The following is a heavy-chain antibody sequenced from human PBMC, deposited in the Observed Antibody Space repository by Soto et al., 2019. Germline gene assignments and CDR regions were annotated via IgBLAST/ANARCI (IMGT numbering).Heavy chain of an antibody. CDR1: GDSITGDNW. V-gene: IGHV4-4*02. J-gene: IGHJ6*02. CDR2: IHHSGAT. CDR3: ATQGFYRMGV. Sequence: QVQLQESGPGLVQPSGTLSLTCAVSGDSITGDNWWSWVRQPPGKGLEWIGEIHHSGATNYNPSLKSRVTISVDMSKNQFSLKLNSVTAADTAMFYCATQGFYRMGVWGRGTTVTVSS.